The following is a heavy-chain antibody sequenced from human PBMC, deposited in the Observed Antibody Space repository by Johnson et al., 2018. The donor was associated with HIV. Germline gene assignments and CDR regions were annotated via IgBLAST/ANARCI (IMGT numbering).Heavy chain of an antibody. CDR2: IYSGGST. J-gene: IGHJ3*01. CDR1: GFTVSSNY. CDR3: ASSPMRYSSSAYAFHV. Sequence: MLLVESGGGLVQPGGSLRLSCAASGFTVSSNYMSWVRQAPGNGLEWVSVIYSGGSTYYADSVKGRFTISRDNSKNTLYLQMNSLRAEDTAVYYCASSPMRYSSSAYAFHVWGQGTLVTVSS. V-gene: IGHV3-66*02. D-gene: IGHD6-6*01.